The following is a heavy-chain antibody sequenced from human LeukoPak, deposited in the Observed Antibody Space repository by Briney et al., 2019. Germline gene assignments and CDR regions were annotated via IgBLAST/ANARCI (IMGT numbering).Heavy chain of an antibody. Sequence: GASVKVSCKASGYTFTSYDITWVRQAPGQGLEWMGWISGDNGNTNYAQKIQGRVTMTTDRSTSTAYMALSSLRSEDTAVYYCARVGVFSYDYFDYWGQGTLVTVSS. J-gene: IGHJ4*02. V-gene: IGHV1-18*01. D-gene: IGHD2-8*01. CDR2: ISGDNGNT. CDR1: GYTFTSYD. CDR3: ARVGVFSYDYFDY.